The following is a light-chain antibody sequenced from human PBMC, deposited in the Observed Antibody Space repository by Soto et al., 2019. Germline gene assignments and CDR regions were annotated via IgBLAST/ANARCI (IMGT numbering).Light chain of an antibody. J-gene: IGLJ1*01. V-gene: IGLV2-14*01. CDR1: IGDIGSYNR. Sequence: QSVLTQPASVSGSPGQSITISCTGTIGDIGSYNRVSWYQQHPGKAPKLISYEATDRPSGVSNRFSGSKSGNTASLTISGLQAEDEAEYYCSSYTNINTGACVFGTGTKLTVL. CDR2: EAT. CDR3: SSYTNINTGACV.